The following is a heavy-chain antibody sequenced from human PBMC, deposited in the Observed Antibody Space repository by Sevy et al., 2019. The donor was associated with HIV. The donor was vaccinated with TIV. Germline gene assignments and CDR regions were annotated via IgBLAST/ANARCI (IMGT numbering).Heavy chain of an antibody. CDR2: INSYSGGT. J-gene: IGHJ6*02. Sequence: ASVKVSCKASGYTFTGYYIHWVRQAPGQGLEWMGWINSYSGGTNFAQKFHGRVTMTRDTSINTAYMELSRLRFDDTAVYYCARDNDYCIDASCPLYGMDVWGQGTTVTVSS. CDR1: GYTFTGYY. D-gene: IGHD2-15*01. CDR3: ARDNDYCIDASCPLYGMDV. V-gene: IGHV1-2*02.